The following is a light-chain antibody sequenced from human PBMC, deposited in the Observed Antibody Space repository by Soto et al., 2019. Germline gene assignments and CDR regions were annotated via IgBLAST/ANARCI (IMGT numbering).Light chain of an antibody. J-gene: IGKJ1*01. V-gene: IGKV3-20*01. CDR1: QSVSSSY. CDR2: GAS. Sequence: EIVLTQSPGTLSLSPGERATLSCRASQSVSSSYLAWYQQKPGQAPRLLIYGASSRATGIPDRFSGSGSGTDFTLTISRLEPEDFAVYYCQQYIYWPWTFGQGT. CDR3: QQYIYWPWT.